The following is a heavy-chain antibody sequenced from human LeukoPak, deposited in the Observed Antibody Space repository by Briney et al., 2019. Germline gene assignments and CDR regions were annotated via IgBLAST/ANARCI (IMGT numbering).Heavy chain of an antibody. CDR2: ISSISYI. CDR3: AREAFTDSTGYYFSPLDI. CDR1: GFTFSSYW. V-gene: IGHV3-21*04. Sequence: GGSLRPSCAASGFTFSSYWMNWVRQAPGKGLEWVSSISSISYIYYAELVKGRFTISRENAKNSLYLQMNSLTVDDTAVYYCAREAFTDSTGYYFSPLDIWGQGTMVTVSS. D-gene: IGHD3-22*01. J-gene: IGHJ3*02.